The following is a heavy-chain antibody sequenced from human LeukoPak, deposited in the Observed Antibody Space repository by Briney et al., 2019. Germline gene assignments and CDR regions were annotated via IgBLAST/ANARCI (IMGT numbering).Heavy chain of an antibody. Sequence: PSGTLSLTCAVSVGSISSSNWWSWVRQPPGKGLEWIGEIYHSGSTNYNPSLKSRVTISVDKSKNQFSLKLSSVTAAHTAVYYCARDQGAVAGTFDYWGQGTLVTVSS. CDR3: ARDQGAVAGTFDY. J-gene: IGHJ4*02. V-gene: IGHV4-4*02. CDR2: IYHSGST. D-gene: IGHD6-19*01. CDR1: VGSISSSNW.